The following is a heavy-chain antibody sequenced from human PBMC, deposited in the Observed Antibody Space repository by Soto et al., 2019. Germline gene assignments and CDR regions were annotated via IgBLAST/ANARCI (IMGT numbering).Heavy chain of an antibody. J-gene: IGHJ4*02. V-gene: IGHV3-74*01. Sequence: GGSLRLSCAASRCTFRRHWMHWVRQAPGKGLVWVSHIGPDGSSTRDADSVQGRFTSSRDNARNTLYLQMNSLRDEDTAVYYCARDNNWSYDYWGQGILVTVSS. CDR3: ARDNNWSYDY. CDR1: RCTFRRHW. D-gene: IGHD1-1*01. CDR2: IGPDGSST.